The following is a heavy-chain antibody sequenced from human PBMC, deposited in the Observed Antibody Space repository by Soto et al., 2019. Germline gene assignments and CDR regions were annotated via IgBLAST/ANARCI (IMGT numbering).Heavy chain of an antibody. Sequence: PGGSLRLSCAASGFTSSSYSMNWVRQAPGKGLEWVSSISSSSSYIYYADSVKGRFTISRDNAKNSLYLQMNSLRAEDTAVYYCARDGEYSSSQTFDYWGQGTLVTVSS. CDR1: GFTSSSYS. D-gene: IGHD6-6*01. CDR2: ISSSSSYI. CDR3: ARDGEYSSSQTFDY. V-gene: IGHV3-21*01. J-gene: IGHJ4*02.